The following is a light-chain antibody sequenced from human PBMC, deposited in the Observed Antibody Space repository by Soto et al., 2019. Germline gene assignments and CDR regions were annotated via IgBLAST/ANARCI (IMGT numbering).Light chain of an antibody. J-gene: IGKJ5*01. V-gene: IGKV1-33*01. CDR1: QEISNH. CDR3: QQYDNLPIT. Sequence: DIQMTQSPSSLSASVGDRVTITCQASQEISNHLNWYQQKPGKAPKLLIYDASNLETGVPSRFSGSGSGTDFTFTISSLQPEDIATYFCQQYDNLPITFGQGTRLETK. CDR2: DAS.